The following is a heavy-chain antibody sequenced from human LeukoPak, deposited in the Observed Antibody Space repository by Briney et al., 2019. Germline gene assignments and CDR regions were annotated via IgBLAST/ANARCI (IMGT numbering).Heavy chain of an antibody. CDR3: ASNGYCSSTSCREYFQH. CDR1: GYTFTSYG. Sequence: ASVTVSCKASGYTFTSYGISWVRQAPGQGLEWMGWISAYNGNTNYAQKFQGRVTITADKSTSTAYMELSSLRSEDTAVYYCASNGYCSSTSCREYFQHWGQGTLVTVSS. J-gene: IGHJ1*01. V-gene: IGHV1-18*01. CDR2: ISAYNGNT. D-gene: IGHD2-2*03.